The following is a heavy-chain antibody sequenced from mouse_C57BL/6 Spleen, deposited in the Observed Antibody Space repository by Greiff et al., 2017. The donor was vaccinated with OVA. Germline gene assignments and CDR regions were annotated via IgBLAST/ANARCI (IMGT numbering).Heavy chain of an antibody. CDR2: ISYDGSN. CDR1: GYSITSGYY. CDR3: ARDAAQATLAY. Sequence: EVQLVESGPGLVKPSQSLSLTCSVTGYSITSGYYWNWIRQFPGNKLEWMGYISYDGSNNSNPSLKNRISITRDTYMNQYFQKLNSGTTENTATYYCARDAAQATLAYWGQGTLVTVSA. D-gene: IGHD3-2*02. J-gene: IGHJ3*01. V-gene: IGHV3-6*01.